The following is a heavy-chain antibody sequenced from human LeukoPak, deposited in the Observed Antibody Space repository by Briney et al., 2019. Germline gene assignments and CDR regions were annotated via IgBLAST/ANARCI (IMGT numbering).Heavy chain of an antibody. V-gene: IGHV4-59*01. D-gene: IGHD6-13*01. CDR1: GGSISSYY. CDR3: ARLGLLQYSSRPYGMDV. Sequence: SETLSLTCTVSGGSISSYYRSWIRQPPGKGLEWIGYNYYSGSTNYNPSLKSRVTISEDTSQNQFTLKLSSVTAADTAVYYCARLGLLQYSSRPYGMDVWGQGTTVTVSS. J-gene: IGHJ6*02. CDR2: NYYSGST.